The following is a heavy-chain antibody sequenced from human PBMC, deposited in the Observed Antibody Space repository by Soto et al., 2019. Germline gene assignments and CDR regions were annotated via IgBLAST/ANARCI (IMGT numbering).Heavy chain of an antibody. CDR3: AKGSSWFDY. D-gene: IGHD6-13*01. V-gene: IGHV3-30*18. J-gene: IGHJ4*02. CDR2: ISYDGINE. CDR1: GFTFSSYG. Sequence: QVQLVESGGGVVQPGRSLSFSCAVSGFTFSSYGMQWVRQAPGEGLEWVAVISYDGINEYYSDSVKGRFTISRNNSKNTLYLKMNSLRAEDTAVYYCAKGSSWFDYWGQGTHVIVSS.